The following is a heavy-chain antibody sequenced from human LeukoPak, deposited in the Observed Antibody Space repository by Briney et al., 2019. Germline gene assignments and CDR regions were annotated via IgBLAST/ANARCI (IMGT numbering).Heavy chain of an antibody. Sequence: SETLSLTCTVSGGSISSYYWSWIRQPAGKGLEWIGRIYTSGSTNYNPSLKSRVTMSVDTSNNQFSLKVNSVTAADTAVYYCARDAGHQLSRRNYYAMDVWGQGTTVTVSS. J-gene: IGHJ6*02. CDR3: ARDAGHQLSRRNYYAMDV. V-gene: IGHV4-4*07. CDR1: GGSISSYY. CDR2: IYTSGST. D-gene: IGHD1-1*01.